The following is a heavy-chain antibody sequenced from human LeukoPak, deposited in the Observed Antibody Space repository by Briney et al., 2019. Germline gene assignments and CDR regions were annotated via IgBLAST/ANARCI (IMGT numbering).Heavy chain of an antibody. CDR3: AKDRLGALYYYDSSGYYRFDY. V-gene: IGHV3-30*18. Sequence: GRSLRLSRAASEFTFSSYGMHWVRQAPGKGLEWVAVISYDGSNQYYADTVKGRFTISRDNSKNTLYLQMNSLRAEDTAVYYCAKDRLGALYYYDSSGYYRFDYWGQGTLVTVSS. D-gene: IGHD3-22*01. CDR2: ISYDGSNQ. J-gene: IGHJ4*01. CDR1: EFTFSSYG.